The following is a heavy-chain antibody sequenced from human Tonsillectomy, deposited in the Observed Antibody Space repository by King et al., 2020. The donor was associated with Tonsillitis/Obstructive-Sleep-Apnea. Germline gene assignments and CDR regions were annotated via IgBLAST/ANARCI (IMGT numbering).Heavy chain of an antibody. Sequence: QLVQSGGGVVQPGRSLRLSCAASGFTFSAYAMHWVRQAPGKGLEWVAVISNDGSKKYYGDSVKGRFTISRDNSKNTLFLQMNSLRVEDTAVYYCARVYCSSVSCYIFDHWGQGSLVTVSS. CDR2: ISNDGSKK. CDR3: ARVYCSSVSCYIFDH. CDR1: GFTFSAYA. D-gene: IGHD2-2*01. V-gene: IGHV3-30*04. J-gene: IGHJ4*02.